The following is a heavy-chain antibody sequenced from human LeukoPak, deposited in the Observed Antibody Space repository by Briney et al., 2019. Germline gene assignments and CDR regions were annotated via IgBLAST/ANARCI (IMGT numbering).Heavy chain of an antibody. V-gene: IGHV3-30-3*01. CDR3: ARVPARHHINPSGYLFDY. CDR1: GFPFSSYA. J-gene: IGHJ4*02. CDR2: ISYDGSNK. D-gene: IGHD3-22*01. Sequence: PGGALRLSCAASGFPFSSYAMHWVRPAPGKGLGWVAVISYDGSNKYYADSVKGRFTISRDNSKNTLYLQMNSLRAEDTAVYYCARVPARHHINPSGYLFDYWGQGTLVTVSS.